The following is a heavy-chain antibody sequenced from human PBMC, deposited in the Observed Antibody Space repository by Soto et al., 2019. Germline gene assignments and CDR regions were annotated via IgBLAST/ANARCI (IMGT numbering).Heavy chain of an antibody. V-gene: IGHV1-18*01. CDR1: GYTFSNYG. J-gene: IGHJ5*02. D-gene: IGHD2-2*01. CDR3: ARVVPGAEAWFGT. CDR2: ISLYSDGT. Sequence: QVQLVQAGGEVKRPGASVKVSCKTSGYTFSNYGITWVRQSPGQPLEWLGWISLYSDGTNYAQKFQGRLSMTTDTYTTTAYMELRSLRSDDTAVYYCARVVPGAEAWFGTWGQGTLGTVSS.